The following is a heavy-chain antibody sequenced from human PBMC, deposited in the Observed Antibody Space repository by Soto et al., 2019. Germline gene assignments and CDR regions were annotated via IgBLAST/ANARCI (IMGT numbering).Heavy chain of an antibody. J-gene: IGHJ4*02. Sequence: SGGSLRLSCAASGFTFSSYSMNWVRQAPGKGLEWVSSISSSSSYIYYADSVKGRFTISRDNAKNSLYLQMNSLRAEDTAVYYCARDLSWIQPAIYYFDYWGQGTLVTVSS. CDR3: ARDLSWIQPAIYYFDY. CDR2: ISSSSSYI. V-gene: IGHV3-21*01. CDR1: GFTFSSYS. D-gene: IGHD5-18*01.